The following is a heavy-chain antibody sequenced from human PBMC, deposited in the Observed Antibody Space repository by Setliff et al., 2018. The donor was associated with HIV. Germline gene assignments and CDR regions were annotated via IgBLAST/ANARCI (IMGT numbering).Heavy chain of an antibody. V-gene: IGHV1-69*04. Sequence: SVKVSCKASGGTFSSYAISWVRQAPGQGLEWIGRITPIISTANYAQKFQGRVTISADKSTSTAYMELSSLRSEDTAVYYCARDYCSSTRCYDLHNWFDPWCQGTLVTV. J-gene: IGHJ5*02. CDR1: GGTFSSYA. CDR3: ARDYCSSTRCYDLHNWFDP. D-gene: IGHD2-2*01. CDR2: ITPIISTA.